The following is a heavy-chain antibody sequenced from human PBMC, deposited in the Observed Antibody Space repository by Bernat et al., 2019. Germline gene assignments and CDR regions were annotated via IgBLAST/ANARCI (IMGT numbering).Heavy chain of an antibody. V-gene: IGHV3-73*02. Sequence: EVQLVESGGGLVQPGGSLKLSCAVSGFTFSGSAMHWVRQASGKGLEWVGRIRSKANSYATAYGASVTGRFTISRDDSKNTAYLQMNSLKTEDTAVYYCSPYGSYGMDVWGQGTTVTVSS. D-gene: IGHD3-10*01. CDR3: SPYGSYGMDV. CDR2: IRSKANSYAT. CDR1: GFTFSGSA. J-gene: IGHJ6*02.